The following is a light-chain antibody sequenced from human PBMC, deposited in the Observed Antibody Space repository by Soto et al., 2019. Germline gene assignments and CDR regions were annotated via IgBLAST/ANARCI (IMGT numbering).Light chain of an antibody. CDR2: EAS. Sequence: QSALTQPASVSGSPGQSITISCTGTSSDVGNYNLVAWYQHDPGKAPKLLIYEASKRPSGVSDRFSGSKSGNTASLTISGLQAEDEAEYYCCSKASSSTYVFGTGTKLTVL. CDR3: CSKASSSTYV. J-gene: IGLJ1*01. V-gene: IGLV2-23*01. CDR1: SSDVGNYNL.